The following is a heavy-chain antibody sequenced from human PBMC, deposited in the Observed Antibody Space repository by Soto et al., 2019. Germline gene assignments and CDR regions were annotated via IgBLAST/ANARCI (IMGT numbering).Heavy chain of an antibody. CDR2: ISGSGGST. D-gene: IGHD3-3*01. CDR1: GFTFSSYA. V-gene: IGHV3-23*01. Sequence: GGSLRLSCAASGFTFSSYAMSWVRQAPGKGLEWVSAISGSGGSTYYADSVKGRFTISRDNSKNTLYLQMNSLRAEDTAVYYSAKGQVEVYYDFWSAYYYYMDVWGKGTTVTVSS. J-gene: IGHJ6*03. CDR3: AKGQVEVYYDFWSAYYYYMDV.